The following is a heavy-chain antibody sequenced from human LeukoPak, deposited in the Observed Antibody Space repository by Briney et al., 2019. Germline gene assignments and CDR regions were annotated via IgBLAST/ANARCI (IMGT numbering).Heavy chain of an antibody. Sequence: ASVKVSCKASGYTFTSYGISWVRQAPGQGLEWMGWISAYNGNTNYAQKLQGRVTMTTDTSMSTAYMELRSLRSDDTAVYYCARDSPYYYDSSGYYYGFDYWGQGTLVTVSS. CDR2: ISAYNGNT. D-gene: IGHD3-22*01. CDR1: GYTFTSYG. V-gene: IGHV1-18*01. CDR3: ARDSPYYYDSSGYYYGFDY. J-gene: IGHJ4*02.